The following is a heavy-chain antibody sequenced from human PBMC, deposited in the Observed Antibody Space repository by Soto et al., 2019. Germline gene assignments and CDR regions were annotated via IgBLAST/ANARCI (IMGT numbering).Heavy chain of an antibody. Sequence: GGSLRLSCAASGFTFSSYWMSWVRQAPGKGLEWVANIKQDGSEKYYVDSVKGRFTISRDDAKNSLYLQMSSLRAEDTAVYYCAREGLEPLYYYYYGMDVWGQGTTVTVSS. CDR3: AREGLEPLYYYYYGMDV. CDR1: GFTFSSYW. V-gene: IGHV3-7*05. J-gene: IGHJ6*02. CDR2: IKQDGSEK. D-gene: IGHD1-1*01.